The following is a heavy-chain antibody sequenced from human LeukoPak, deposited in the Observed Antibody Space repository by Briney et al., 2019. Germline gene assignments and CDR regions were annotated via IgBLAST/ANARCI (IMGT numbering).Heavy chain of an antibody. V-gene: IGHV4-31*03. CDR3: ARDPFEVCSGGSCYPSGMDV. J-gene: IGHJ6*02. CDR2: IYYSGST. CDR1: GGSISSGGYY. Sequence: SETLSLTCTVSGGSISSGGYYWGWLRQHPGTGLEWIGYIYYSGSTYYNPSLKSRVTISVDTSKNQFSLKLSSVTAADTAVYYCARDPFEVCSGGSCYPSGMDVWGQGTTVTVSS. D-gene: IGHD2-15*01.